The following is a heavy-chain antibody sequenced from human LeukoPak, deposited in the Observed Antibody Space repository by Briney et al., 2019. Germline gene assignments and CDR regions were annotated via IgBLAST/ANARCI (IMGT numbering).Heavy chain of an antibody. D-gene: IGHD3-22*01. Sequence: GGSLRLSCSASGFTFSSYAMHWVRQAPGKGLEYVSAISSNGGSTYYADSVKGRFTISRDNSKNTLYLQMSSLRAEDTAVYYCVKETVDSSGYYNWFDPWGQGTLVTVPS. V-gene: IGHV3-64D*06. CDR2: ISSNGGST. CDR1: GFTFSSYA. CDR3: VKETVDSSGYYNWFDP. J-gene: IGHJ5*02.